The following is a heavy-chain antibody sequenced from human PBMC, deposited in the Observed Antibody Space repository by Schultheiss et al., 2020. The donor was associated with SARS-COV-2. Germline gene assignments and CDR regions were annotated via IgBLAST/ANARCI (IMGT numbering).Heavy chain of an antibody. CDR3: AKDRTTMIVTSFDY. Sequence: GESLKISCAASGFTFSSYAMSWVRQAPGKGLEWVSAISGSGGSTYYADSVKGRFTISRDNSKNTLYLQMNSLRAEDTAVYYCAKDRTTMIVTSFDYWGQGTLVTVSS. D-gene: IGHD3-22*01. J-gene: IGHJ4*02. CDR2: ISGSGGST. CDR1: GFTFSSYA. V-gene: IGHV3-23*01.